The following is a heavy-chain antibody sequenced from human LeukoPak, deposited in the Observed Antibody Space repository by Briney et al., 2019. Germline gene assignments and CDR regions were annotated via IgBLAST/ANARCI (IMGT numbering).Heavy chain of an antibody. CDR3: AKHHTYNLSWKLFDY. V-gene: IGHV3-53*01. CDR1: GFTVSGNY. D-gene: IGHD1-14*01. CDR2: IYSGGTT. J-gene: IGHJ4*02. Sequence: GGSLRLSCAVSGFTVSGNYMSWGRQAPGKGLEWVSLIYSGGTTYYADSVKGRFTISRDNSKNTLYLQMNSLRAEDTAVYYCAKHHTYNLSWKLFDYWGQGTLVTVSS.